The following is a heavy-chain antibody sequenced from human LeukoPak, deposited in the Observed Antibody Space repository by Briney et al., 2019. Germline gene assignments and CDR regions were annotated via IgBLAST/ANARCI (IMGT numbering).Heavy chain of an antibody. CDR2: INHSGST. CDR3: ARALPADIVVVPAAIWFDP. V-gene: IGHV4-34*01. Sequence: SETLSLTCAVYGGSFSGYYWSWIRQPPGKGLEWIGEINHSGSTNYNPSLKSRVTISVDTSKNQFSLKLSSVTAADTAVYYCARALPADIVVVPAAIWFDPWGQGTLVTVSS. D-gene: IGHD2-2*01. J-gene: IGHJ5*02. CDR1: GGSFSGYY.